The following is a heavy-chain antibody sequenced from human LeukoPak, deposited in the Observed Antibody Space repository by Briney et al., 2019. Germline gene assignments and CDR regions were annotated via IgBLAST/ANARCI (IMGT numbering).Heavy chain of an antibody. CDR1: GGSISSGSFY. CDR3: AISDGWFDP. J-gene: IGHJ5*02. V-gene: IGHV4-61*02. D-gene: IGHD3-16*02. CDR2: IYSSGDT. Sequence: TQARTGRVSGGSISSGSFYGGGIRQPAGKGLEWIGRIYSSGDTNYNPSLKSRVTISVDTSKNQFSLKLSSVTAADTAVYYCAISDGWFDPWGQGTLVTVSS.